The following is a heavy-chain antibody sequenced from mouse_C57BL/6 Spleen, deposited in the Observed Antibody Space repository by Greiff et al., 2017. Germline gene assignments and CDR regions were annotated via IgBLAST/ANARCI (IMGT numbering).Heavy chain of an antibody. J-gene: IGHJ4*01. CDR2: ISYDGSN. CDR1: GYSITSGYY. Sequence: EVKVEESGPGLVKPSQSLSLTCSVTGYSITSGYYWNWIRQFPGNKLEWMGYISYDGSNNYNPSLKNRISITRDTSKNQFFLKLNSVTTEDTATYYCAREPPYGNYDYAMDYWGQGTSVTVSS. V-gene: IGHV3-6*01. D-gene: IGHD2-1*01. CDR3: AREPPYGNYDYAMDY.